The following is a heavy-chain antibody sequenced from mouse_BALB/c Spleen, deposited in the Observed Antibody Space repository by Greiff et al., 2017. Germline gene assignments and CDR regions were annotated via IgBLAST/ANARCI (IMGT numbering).Heavy chain of an antibody. V-gene: IGHV1-82*01. Sequence: VQLQHSGPELVKPGASVKISCKASGYAFSSSWMNWVKQRPGQGLEWIGRIYPGDGDTNYNGKFKGKATLTADKSSSTAYMQLSSLTSVDSAVYFCARSTMITAYYFDYWGQGTTLTVSS. CDR1: GYAFSSSW. CDR3: ARSTMITAYYFDY. CDR2: IYPGDGDT. D-gene: IGHD2-4*01. J-gene: IGHJ2*01.